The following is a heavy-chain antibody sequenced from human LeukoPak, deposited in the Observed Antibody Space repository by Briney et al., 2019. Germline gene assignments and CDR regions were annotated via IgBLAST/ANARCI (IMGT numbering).Heavy chain of an antibody. J-gene: IGHJ3*02. V-gene: IGHV1-46*01. CDR1: GYTFTGYY. Sequence: ASVKVSCKASGYTFTGYYMHWVRQAPGQGPEWMGVISPSGGSTTYAQKFQGRVTMTTDTSTNTAHMELRSLRSDDTAVYYCARDRRYFDWLLSIRDAFDIWGQGTMVTVSS. D-gene: IGHD3-9*01. CDR3: ARDRRYFDWLLSIRDAFDI. CDR2: ISPSGGST.